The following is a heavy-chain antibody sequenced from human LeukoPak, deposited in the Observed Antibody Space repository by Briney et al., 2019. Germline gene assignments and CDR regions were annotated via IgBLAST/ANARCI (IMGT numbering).Heavy chain of an antibody. CDR2: ISGSGGST. J-gene: IGHJ4*02. V-gene: IGHV3-23*01. D-gene: IGHD2-2*01. CDR3: ASASPANDY. Sequence: GGSLRLSCAASGFTFSSYGMSWVRQAPGKGLEWVSAISGSGGSTYYADSVKGRFTISRDNSKNTLYLQMNNLRAEDTAIYYCASASPANDYWGQGTLVTVSS. CDR1: GFTFSSYG.